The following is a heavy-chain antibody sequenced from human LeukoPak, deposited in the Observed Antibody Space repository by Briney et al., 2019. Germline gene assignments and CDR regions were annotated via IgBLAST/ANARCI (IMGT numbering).Heavy chain of an antibody. CDR3: ARGATSLSYFDS. V-gene: IGHV4-59*01. J-gene: IGHJ4*02. CDR1: GGSISTYY. D-gene: IGHD2/OR15-2a*01. CDR2: IYYSGST. Sequence: SETLSLTCTVSGGSISTYYWSWIRQPPGRGLEWIGYIYYSGSTNYNPSLKSRVTISVDTSKNQFSLKLSSVTAADAAVYYCARGATSLSYFDSRGQGTLVTVSS.